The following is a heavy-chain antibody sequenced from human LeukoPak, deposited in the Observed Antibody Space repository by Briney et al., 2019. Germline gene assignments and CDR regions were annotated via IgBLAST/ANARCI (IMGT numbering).Heavy chain of an antibody. D-gene: IGHD2-21*02. Sequence: GGSLRLSCAASGFTFSRFGMHWVRQAPGKGLEWEAVIWFDGSSTYYADSVKGRFTISRDNSKNMLYLQMNSLRVEDTGVYFCARDSAPYCGGDCYFDYWGHGTLVTVSP. J-gene: IGHJ4*01. V-gene: IGHV3-33*01. CDR1: GFTFSRFG. CDR2: IWFDGSST. CDR3: ARDSAPYCGGDCYFDY.